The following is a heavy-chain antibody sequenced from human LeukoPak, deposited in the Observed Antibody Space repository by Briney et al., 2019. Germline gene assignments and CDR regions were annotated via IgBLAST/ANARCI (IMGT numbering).Heavy chain of an antibody. V-gene: IGHV3-23*01. CDR3: AKLDSVLRFLEWSLTTFDP. CDR1: GFTFSSYA. D-gene: IGHD3-3*01. CDR2: ISGSGGST. J-gene: IGHJ5*02. Sequence: PGGSLRLSCAASGFTFSSYAMSWVRQAPGKGLEWVSAISGSGGSTYYADSVKGRFTISRDNSKNTLYLQMNSLRAEDTAVYYCAKLDSVLRFLEWSLTTFDPWGQGTLVTVSS.